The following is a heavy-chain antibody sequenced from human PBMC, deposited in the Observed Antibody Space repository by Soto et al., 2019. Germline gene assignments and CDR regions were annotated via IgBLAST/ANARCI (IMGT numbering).Heavy chain of an antibody. Sequence: ASVKVSCKASGYTFNSHAIHWVRQAPGQRPEWLGWINAGNGNTKYSQKFQGRVTMTTDTSTSTAYMELRSLRSDDTAVYYCAREPNYFDYWGQGTLVTVSS. CDR2: INAGNGNT. J-gene: IGHJ4*02. CDR1: GYTFNSHA. V-gene: IGHV1-3*01. CDR3: AREPNYFDY.